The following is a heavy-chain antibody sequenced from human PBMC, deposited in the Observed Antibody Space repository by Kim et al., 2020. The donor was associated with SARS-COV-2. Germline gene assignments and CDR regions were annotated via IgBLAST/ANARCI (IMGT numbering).Heavy chain of an antibody. D-gene: IGHD3-9*01. CDR1: GFTLSSYA. V-gene: IGHV3-30-3*01. CDR3: ARDQPDVLRYFDWLMWGYFDY. Sequence: GGSLRLSCAASGFTLSSYAMHWVRQAPGKGLEWVAVISYDGSNKYYADSVKGRFTISRDNSKNTLYLQMNSLRAEDTAVYYCARDQPDVLRYFDWLMWGYFDYWGQRTLVTVSS. CDR2: ISYDGSNK. J-gene: IGHJ4*02.